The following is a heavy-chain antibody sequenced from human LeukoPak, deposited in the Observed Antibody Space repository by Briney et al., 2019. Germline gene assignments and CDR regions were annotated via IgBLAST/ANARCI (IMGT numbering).Heavy chain of an antibody. CDR3: ARRRADYVWGSYRYSSLAFDY. Sequence: PSETLSLTCTVSGGSISSSSYYWGWIRQPPGKGLEWIGSIYYSGSTYYNPSLKSRVTISVDTSKNQFSLKLSSVTAADTAVYYCARRRADYVWGSYRYSSLAFDYWGQGTLVTVSS. CDR1: GGSISSSSYY. D-gene: IGHD3-16*02. V-gene: IGHV4-39*07. CDR2: IYYSGST. J-gene: IGHJ4*02.